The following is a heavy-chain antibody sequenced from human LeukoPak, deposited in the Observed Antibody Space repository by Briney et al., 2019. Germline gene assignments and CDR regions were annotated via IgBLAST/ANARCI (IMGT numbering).Heavy chain of an antibody. CDR1: GFTFSSYG. D-gene: IGHD6-13*01. CDR3: AKDRIAAARYYFDY. V-gene: IGHV3-30*02. CDR2: IRYDGSNK. Sequence: GGSLRLSCAASGFTFSSYGMHWVRQAPGKGLEWVAFIRYDGSNKYYADSVKGRLTISRDNSKNTLYLQMNSLRAGDTAVYYCAKDRIAAARYYFDYWGQGTLVTVAS. J-gene: IGHJ4*02.